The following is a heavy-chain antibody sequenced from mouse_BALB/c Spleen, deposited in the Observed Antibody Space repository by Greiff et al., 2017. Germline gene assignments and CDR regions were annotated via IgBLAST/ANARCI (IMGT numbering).Heavy chain of an antibody. CDR1: GFTFSSYG. V-gene: IGHV5-6*01. D-gene: IGHD1-1*01. Sequence: EVQLQESGGDLVKPGGSLKLSCAASGFTFSSYGMSWVRQTPDKRLEWVATISSGGSYTYYPDSVKGRFTISRDNAKNTLYLQMSSLKSEDTAMYYCARLGGYGSSYWFAYWGQGTLVTVSA. J-gene: IGHJ3*01. CDR3: ARLGGYGSSYWFAY. CDR2: ISSGGSYT.